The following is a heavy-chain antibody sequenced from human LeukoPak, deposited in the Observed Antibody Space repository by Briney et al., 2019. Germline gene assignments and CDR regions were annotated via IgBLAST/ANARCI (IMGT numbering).Heavy chain of an antibody. J-gene: IGHJ6*02. CDR1: GFTLSSYA. V-gene: IGHV3-30-3*01. Sequence: PGGSLRLSCAASGFTLSSYAMHWVRQAPGKGLEWVAVISYDGSNKYYADSVKGRFTISRDNSKNTLYLQMNSLRAEDTAVYYCARDLGPAYYYYGMDVWGQGTTVTVSS. CDR2: ISYDGSNK. CDR3: ARDLGPAYYYYGMDV. D-gene: IGHD2-2*01.